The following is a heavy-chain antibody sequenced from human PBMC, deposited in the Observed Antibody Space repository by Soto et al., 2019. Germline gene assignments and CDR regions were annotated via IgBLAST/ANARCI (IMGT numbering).Heavy chain of an antibody. D-gene: IGHD3-16*01. J-gene: IGHJ6*02. V-gene: IGHV6-1*01. Sequence: QVELQQSGPGLAKPSQTLSLTCDISGDSVSSSSAAWNWIRQSPSRGLEWLGRTYYRSKWIHEYTVSMESRITINPDTSKNQISLHIYSVTAEDTAVYYCAGVVWFRGMDVWGQGTPVTVSS. CDR2: TYYRSKWIH. CDR1: GDSVSSSSAA. CDR3: AGVVWFRGMDV.